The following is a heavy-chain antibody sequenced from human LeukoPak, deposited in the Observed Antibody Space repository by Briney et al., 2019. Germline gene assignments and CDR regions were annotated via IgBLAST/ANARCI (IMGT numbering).Heavy chain of an antibody. CDR3: ARTTRDGYNLDYFDH. V-gene: IGHV1-46*01. Sequence: ASVKVSCKASGYTFTSYWIQWVRQAPGQGLEWMGLINPDGGSTAYAHRFQGRVIMTRDTSTSTAYMDLSSLRSEDTAVYHCARTTRDGYNLDYFDHWGQGTLVTVSS. CDR2: INPDGGST. CDR1: GYTFTSYW. D-gene: IGHD5-24*01. J-gene: IGHJ4*02.